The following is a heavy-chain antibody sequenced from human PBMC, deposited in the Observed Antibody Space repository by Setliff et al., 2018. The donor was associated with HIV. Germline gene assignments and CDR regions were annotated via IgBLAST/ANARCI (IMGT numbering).Heavy chain of an antibody. CDR1: GGSVSSDKFY. CDR2: IYISGST. D-gene: IGHD5-12*01. CDR3: ARRSGYAEDY. Sequence: SETLSLTCSVSGGSVSSDKFYWTWIRQPAGKGLEWIGHIYISGSTNYNPSLKSRVTISVDTSKNQFSLKLSSVTAADTAVYYCARRSGYAEDYWGQGTLVTVSS. J-gene: IGHJ4*02. V-gene: IGHV4-61*10.